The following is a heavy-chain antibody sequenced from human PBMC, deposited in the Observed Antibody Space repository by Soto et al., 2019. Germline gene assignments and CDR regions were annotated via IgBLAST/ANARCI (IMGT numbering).Heavy chain of an antibody. CDR2: TIPILAMS. V-gene: IGHV1-69*02. CDR1: GDTFNSYT. CDR3: AASYGSGSRAFDY. J-gene: IGHJ4*02. Sequence: QVQLVQSGPEVKMPGSSVKISCKASGDTFNSYTINWVRQAPGQGLQWMGRTIPILAMSNYALKFQGRVTITADKSTTTAYMELSRLRSDDTAVSYCAASYGSGSRAFDYWGQGTLVTVSS. D-gene: IGHD3-10*01.